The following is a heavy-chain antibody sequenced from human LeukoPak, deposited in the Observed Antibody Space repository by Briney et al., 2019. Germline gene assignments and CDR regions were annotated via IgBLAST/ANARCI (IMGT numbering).Heavy chain of an antibody. V-gene: IGHV4-59*08. D-gene: IGHD6-19*01. CDR1: GGSISSYY. CDR3: ARHYLGQWLIDY. Sequence: SETLSLTCTVSGGSISSYYWSWIRQPPGKGLEWIGYIYYSGSTNYNPSLKSRVTISVDTSKNQFSLKLSSVTAADTAVYYCARHYLGQWLIDYWGQGTLVTVS. CDR2: IYYSGST. J-gene: IGHJ4*02.